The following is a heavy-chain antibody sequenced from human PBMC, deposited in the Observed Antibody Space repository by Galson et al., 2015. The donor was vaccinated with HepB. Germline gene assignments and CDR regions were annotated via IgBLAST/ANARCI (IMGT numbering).Heavy chain of an antibody. Sequence: SLRLSCAASGFTFSSYAMSWVRQAPGKGLEWVSAISSGGSSTFYADSVKGRFTISRDDSKNTLYLQMNSLRAEDTALYYCAKPAASSYGFGWYVNYWGQGTLVTVSS. CDR1: GFTFSSYA. CDR2: ISSGGSST. D-gene: IGHD6-19*01. CDR3: AKPAASSYGFGWYVNY. V-gene: IGHV3-23*01. J-gene: IGHJ4*02.